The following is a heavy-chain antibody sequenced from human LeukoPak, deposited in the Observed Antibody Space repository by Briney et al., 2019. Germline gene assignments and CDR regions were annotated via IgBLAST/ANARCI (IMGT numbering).Heavy chain of an antibody. CDR2: IFYSGNT. CDR3: ARHWFRGSHYPRYDY. CDR1: GVSISSSGNY. J-gene: IGHJ4*02. Sequence: SETLSLTCTVSGVSISSSGNYWDWIRQPPGEGLEWIGSIFYSGNTYYKPSLKSRVSMSVDTSKNQFSLKLTSVTAADTAVFYCARHWFRGSHYPRYDYWGQGTLVTVSS. V-gene: IGHV4-39*01. D-gene: IGHD1-26*01.